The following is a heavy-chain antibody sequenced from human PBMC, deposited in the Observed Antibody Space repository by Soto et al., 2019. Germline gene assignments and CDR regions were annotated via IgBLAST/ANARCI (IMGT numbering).Heavy chain of an antibody. CDR1: GGSISSSNYY. CDR3: ARRGSLRSPFQH. V-gene: IGHV4-39*01. J-gene: IGHJ1*01. D-gene: IGHD3-3*01. Sequence: QLQLQESGPGLVKPSETLSLTCTVSGGSISSSNYYWGWIRQTPGKGLEWIGSIYYSGSTYYNPSLKSRVTISVDTSKNQFSLKLSSVTAADTALYYCARRGSLRSPFQHWGQGTLVTVSS. CDR2: IYYSGST.